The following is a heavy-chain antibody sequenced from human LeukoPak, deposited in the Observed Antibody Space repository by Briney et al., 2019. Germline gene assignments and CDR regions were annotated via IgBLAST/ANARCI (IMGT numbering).Heavy chain of an antibody. Sequence: PGGSLRLSCAASGFTFSSYVMSWVRQAPGKGLEWVSAISGSGGSTYYADSVKGRLTISRDNSKNTLYLQMNSLRAEDTAAYYCAKDGYYDSSGYRSAMDVWGQGTTVTVSS. J-gene: IGHJ6*02. CDR1: GFTFSSYV. D-gene: IGHD3-22*01. V-gene: IGHV3-23*01. CDR3: AKDGYYDSSGYRSAMDV. CDR2: ISGSGGST.